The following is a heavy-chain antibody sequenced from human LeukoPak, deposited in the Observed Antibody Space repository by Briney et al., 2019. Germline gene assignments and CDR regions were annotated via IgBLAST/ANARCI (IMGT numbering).Heavy chain of an antibody. V-gene: IGHV4-30-2*01. J-gene: IGHJ4*02. D-gene: IGHD6-19*01. CDR1: GGPISSGGYS. Sequence: SQTLSLTCAVSGGPISSGGYSWSWIRQPPGKGLSCIGYIYHSGSTYYNPSLKSRVTISVDRSKNQFSLKLSSVTAADTAVYYCARVRIAVAPYFDYWGQGTLVTVSS. CDR2: IYHSGST. CDR3: ARVRIAVAPYFDY.